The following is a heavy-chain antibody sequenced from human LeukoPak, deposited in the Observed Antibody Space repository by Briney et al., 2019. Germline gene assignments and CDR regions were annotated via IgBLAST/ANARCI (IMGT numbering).Heavy chain of an antibody. J-gene: IGHJ4*02. CDR1: GYTFTSYG. Sequence: GASVTVSFKASGYTFTSYGISWVRQAPGQGLEWMGWISAYNGNTNYAQKLQGRVTMTTDTSTSTAYMELRSLRSDNTAVYYCARDMYYYDSSGYYTSHDYWGQGTLVTVSS. V-gene: IGHV1-18*01. CDR3: ARDMYYYDSSGYYTSHDY. CDR2: ISAYNGNT. D-gene: IGHD3-22*01.